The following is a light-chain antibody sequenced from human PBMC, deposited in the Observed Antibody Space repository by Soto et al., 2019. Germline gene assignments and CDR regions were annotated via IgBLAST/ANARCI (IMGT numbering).Light chain of an antibody. CDR3: QQYNKWPLT. J-gene: IGKJ4*01. V-gene: IGKV3-15*01. CDR1: QSLTTY. CDR2: GIS. Sequence: EVVMTQSPATLSVSPGETATLSWRASQSLTTYLAWYQQKPDQAPRLLINGISTRATDVPARFSGSGSGTEFTLTISGLQSEDFAVYYCQQYNKWPLTFGGGTKV.